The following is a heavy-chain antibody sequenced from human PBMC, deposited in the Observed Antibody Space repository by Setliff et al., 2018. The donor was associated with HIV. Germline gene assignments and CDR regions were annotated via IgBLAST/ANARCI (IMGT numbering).Heavy chain of an antibody. V-gene: IGHV3-21*01. Sequence: LKISCAASGFTFTDYTMNWVRQAPGKGLEWVSSITSGSTYVNYADSVKGRFSISRDNSKNSLYLQMISLRAEDTALYYCARQGNWEFDYWGQGTLVTVSS. CDR3: ARQGNWEFDY. J-gene: IGHJ4*02. D-gene: IGHD7-27*01. CDR2: ITSGSTYV. CDR1: GFTFTDYT.